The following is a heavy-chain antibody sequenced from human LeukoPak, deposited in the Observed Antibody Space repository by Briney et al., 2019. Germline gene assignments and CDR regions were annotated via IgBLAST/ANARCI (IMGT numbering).Heavy chain of an antibody. D-gene: IGHD2-2*02. Sequence: ASVKVSCKASGYTFTSYGISWVRQAPGQGLEWMGWINPNSGGTNYAQKFQGRVTMTRDTSISTAYMELSRLRSDDTAVYYCARDLWRSSTSCYNYWGQGTLVTVSS. CDR3: ARDLWRSSTSCYNY. CDR1: GYTFTSYG. CDR2: INPNSGGT. V-gene: IGHV1-2*02. J-gene: IGHJ4*02.